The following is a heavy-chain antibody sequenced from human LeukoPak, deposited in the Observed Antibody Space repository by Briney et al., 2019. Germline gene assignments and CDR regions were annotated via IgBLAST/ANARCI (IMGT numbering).Heavy chain of an antibody. CDR2: ISGSGGST. Sequence: PGRSLRLSCAASGFTFDDYAMHWVRQAPGKGLEWVSAISGSGGSTYYADSVKGRFTISRDNSKNTLYLQMNSLRAEDTAVYYCAKDRSWYSGGSNYWGQGTLVTVSS. J-gene: IGHJ4*02. CDR3: AKDRSWYSGGSNY. CDR1: GFTFDDYA. V-gene: IGHV3-23*01. D-gene: IGHD6-13*01.